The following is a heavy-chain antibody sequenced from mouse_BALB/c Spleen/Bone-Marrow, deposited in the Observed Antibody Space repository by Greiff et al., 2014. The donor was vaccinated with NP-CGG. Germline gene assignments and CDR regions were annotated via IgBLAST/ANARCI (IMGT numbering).Heavy chain of an antibody. Sequence: VQLQQSGLELVKPGASVRISCKASGYTFTSYYIHWVKQRPGQGLEWIGWIYPGNVNTKYNEKFKGKATLTADKSSSTAYMQVSSLTSEDSAVYFCARSYDYDGNYAMDYWGQGTSVTVSS. CDR1: GYTFTSYY. CDR2: IYPGNVNT. J-gene: IGHJ4*01. V-gene: IGHV1S56*01. CDR3: ARSYDYDGNYAMDY. D-gene: IGHD2-4*01.